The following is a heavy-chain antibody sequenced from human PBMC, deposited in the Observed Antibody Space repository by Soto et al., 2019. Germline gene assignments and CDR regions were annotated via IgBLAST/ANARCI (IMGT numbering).Heavy chain of an antibody. Sequence: QVQLVQSGAEVKKPGSSVKVSCKAPGGTFSSYAISWVRQAPGQGLEWMGGIIPIFGTANYAQKFQCRVTITADDSTCTGYMELSSLRSEDTAVYYCARSQGGSSTLDIYYYYYYGMDVWGQGTTVTVSS. D-gene: IGHD2-15*01. J-gene: IGHJ6*02. CDR2: IIPIFGTA. CDR1: GGTFSSYA. CDR3: ARSQGGSSTLDIYYYYYYGMDV. V-gene: IGHV1-69*01.